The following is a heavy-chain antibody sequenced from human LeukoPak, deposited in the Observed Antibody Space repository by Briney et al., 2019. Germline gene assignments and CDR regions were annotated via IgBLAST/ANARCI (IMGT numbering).Heavy chain of an antibody. Sequence: GGSLRLSCAASGFIFNHHAMHWVRQAPGKGLEWVAVIWSGKSNRFYADSVRGRFTISRDDSRKTVYLQMERMTAEDTAIYYCAKDAQRGFDYSNSLEYWGQGALVTVAS. CDR1: GFIFNHHA. V-gene: IGHV3-33*06. CDR3: AKDAQRGFDYSNSLEY. J-gene: IGHJ4*02. D-gene: IGHD4-11*01. CDR2: IWSGKSNR.